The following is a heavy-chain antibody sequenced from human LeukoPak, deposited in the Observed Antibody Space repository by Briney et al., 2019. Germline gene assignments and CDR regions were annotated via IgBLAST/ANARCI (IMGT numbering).Heavy chain of an antibody. CDR1: GGSISSYY. V-gene: IGHV4-59*01. Sequence: SETLSLTCTVSGGSISSYYWSWIRQPPGKGLEWIGYIYYSGSTNYNPSLKSRVTISVDTSKNQFSLKLSSVTAADTAVYYCARMGKQWLITHWGQGTTVTVSS. CDR3: ARMGKQWLITH. D-gene: IGHD6-19*01. CDR2: IYYSGST. J-gene: IGHJ6*02.